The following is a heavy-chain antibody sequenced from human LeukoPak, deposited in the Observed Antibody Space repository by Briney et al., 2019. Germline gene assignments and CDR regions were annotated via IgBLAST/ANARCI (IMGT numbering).Heavy chain of an antibody. CDR3: ARDRRIAVAAPGWFDP. J-gene: IGHJ5*02. D-gene: IGHD6-19*01. Sequence: KSSETLSLTCTVSGGSISSYYWSWTRQPAGKGLEWIGRIYTSGSTNYNPSLKSRVTMSVDTSKNQFSLKLSSVTAADTAVYYCARDRRIAVAAPGWFDPWGQGTLVTVSS. CDR1: GGSISSYY. CDR2: IYTSGST. V-gene: IGHV4-4*07.